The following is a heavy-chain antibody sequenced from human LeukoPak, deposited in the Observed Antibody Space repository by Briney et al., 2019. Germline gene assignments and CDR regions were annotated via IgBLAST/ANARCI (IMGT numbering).Heavy chain of an antibody. Sequence: GGSLRLSCAAGGFTFSNYAMSWVRQAPGTGLEWVSGISGSGGSTYYADSVKGRFTISRDNSENTLFLQMNSLRAEDTAVYYCAKSWFGSGSYYYVFDYWGQGTLVTVSS. D-gene: IGHD3-10*01. CDR2: ISGSGGST. V-gene: IGHV3-23*01. J-gene: IGHJ4*02. CDR3: AKSWFGSGSYYYVFDY. CDR1: GFTFSNYA.